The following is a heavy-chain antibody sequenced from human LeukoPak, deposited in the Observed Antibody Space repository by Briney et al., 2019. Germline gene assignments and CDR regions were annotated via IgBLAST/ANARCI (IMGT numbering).Heavy chain of an antibody. V-gene: IGHV3-23*01. J-gene: IGHJ2*01. D-gene: IGHD3-10*01. CDR2: ISSGSDYT. Sequence: GGSLRLSCADSGFHFSSHGVSWVRQAPWKGPEWVSSISSGSDYTFYADSVKGRFTISRDNSKNTLYLQMNSLRAGNTAIYYCAKIGVIGNWYYDVWGRGTLVTVSS. CDR3: AKIGVIGNWYYDV. CDR1: GFHFSSHG.